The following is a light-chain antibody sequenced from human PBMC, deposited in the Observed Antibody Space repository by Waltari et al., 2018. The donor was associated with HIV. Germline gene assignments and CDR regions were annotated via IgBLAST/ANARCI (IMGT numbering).Light chain of an antibody. CDR1: SSDVGGYHY. CDR2: DVT. CDR3: CSFAGGYTVV. V-gene: IGLV2-11*01. Sequence: QSALTQPRSVSASPGQSVTISCTGTSSDVGGYHYVSWYQHHPGKAPKVIIYDVTKRPSGVPDRFSGSKSGNTASLTISGLQAEDEADYYCCSFAGGYTVVFGGGTNLTVL. J-gene: IGLJ3*02.